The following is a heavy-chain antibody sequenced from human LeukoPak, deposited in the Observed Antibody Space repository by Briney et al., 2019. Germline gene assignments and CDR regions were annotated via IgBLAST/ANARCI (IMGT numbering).Heavy chain of an antibody. D-gene: IGHD3-10*01. V-gene: IGHV3-23*01. J-gene: IGHJ4*02. CDR3: ARDGYYYGSGSYWEADY. Sequence: GGSLRLSCAASGFTFSTYAVNWVRQAPGKGLEWVSTISGSGDSTYYADSVKGRFTISRDNSKDTLYLQMSSVRVDDTAVYYCARDGYYYGSGSYWEADYWGQGTLVTVSS. CDR2: ISGSGDST. CDR1: GFTFSTYA.